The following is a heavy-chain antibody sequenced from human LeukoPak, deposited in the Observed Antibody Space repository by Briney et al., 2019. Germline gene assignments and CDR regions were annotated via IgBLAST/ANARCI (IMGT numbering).Heavy chain of an antibody. D-gene: IGHD3-22*01. CDR1: GYTFTSYG. J-gene: IGHJ4*02. CDR3: ARGYSDGTAAYYFVF. CDR2: IIPILGIA. Sequence: ASVKVSCKASGYTFTSYGISWVRQAPGQGLEWMGRIIPILGIANYAQKFQGRVTITADKSTSTAYMELSSLRSEDTAVYYCARGYSDGTAAYYFVFWGQGTLVTVSS. V-gene: IGHV1-69*04.